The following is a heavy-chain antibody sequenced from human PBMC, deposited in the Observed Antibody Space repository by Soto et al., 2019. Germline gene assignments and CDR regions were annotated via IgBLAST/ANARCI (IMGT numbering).Heavy chain of an antibody. CDR1: GITFSSYA. V-gene: IGHV3-23*01. CDR2: INDSGGST. CDR3: AKDFYSGPQPGYFDL. Sequence: EVQLLESGGGWVQPGGSLRLSCTASGITFSSYAMSWVRQAPGKGLEWVSSINDSGGSTYYADSVRGRFTISRDNSKNTVYVQMNSLRAEDTAVYYCAKDFYSGPQPGYFDLWGRGTLVTVSS. D-gene: IGHD3-10*01. J-gene: IGHJ2*01.